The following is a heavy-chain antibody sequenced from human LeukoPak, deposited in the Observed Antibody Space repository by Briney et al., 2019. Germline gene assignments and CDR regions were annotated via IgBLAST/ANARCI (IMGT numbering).Heavy chain of an antibody. CDR2: IYDSGST. CDR3: AKDCSGGSCYGAFDI. Sequence: SQTLSLTCTVSGASIRSGDYYWSWIRQPPGKGLEWIGYIYDSGSTYYNPSLKSRITISVDTSENRFSLKLSSVTATDTAVYYCAKDCSGGSCYGAFDIWGQGTMVTVSS. V-gene: IGHV4-30-4*01. D-gene: IGHD2-15*01. CDR1: GASIRSGDYY. J-gene: IGHJ3*02.